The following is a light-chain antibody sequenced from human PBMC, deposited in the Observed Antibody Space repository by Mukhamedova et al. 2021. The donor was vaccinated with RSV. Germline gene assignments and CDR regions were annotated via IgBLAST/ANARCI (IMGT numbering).Light chain of an antibody. CDR3: QSYDSNLSGYV. V-gene: IGLV1-40*01. CDR2: GNI. J-gene: IGLJ1*01. Sequence: YMGVPGTAPKILIYGNINRPSVVPDRFSGSNSVTSASLAITGLQAEDEAEYYCQSYDSNLSGYVFGTGTKVTVL.